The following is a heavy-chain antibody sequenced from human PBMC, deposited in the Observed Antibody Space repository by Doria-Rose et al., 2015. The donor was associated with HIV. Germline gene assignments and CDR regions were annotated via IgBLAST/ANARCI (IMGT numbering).Heavy chain of an antibody. V-gene: IGHV2-26*01. J-gene: IGHJ4*02. D-gene: IGHD6-13*01. CDR1: GVSLSSPGMG. CDR2: ILSDDDR. Sequence: QVTLKESGPVLVKPTETLTLTCTVSGVSLSSPGMGVSWIRQPPGQALEWLDNILSDDDRSYKTSLKSRLTISRGTSKSQVVLTMTDMDPVDTATYYCARIKSSRWYHKYYFDFWGQGTLVIVSA. CDR3: ARIKSSRWYHKYYFDF.